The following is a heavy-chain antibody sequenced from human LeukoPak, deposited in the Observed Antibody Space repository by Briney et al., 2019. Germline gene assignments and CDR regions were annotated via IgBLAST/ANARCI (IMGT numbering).Heavy chain of an antibody. CDR1: GGSISSYY. J-gene: IGHJ3*02. D-gene: IGHD3-10*01. CDR3: AKSNGYGLVDI. CDR2: IYTSVNT. V-gene: IGHV4-4*07. Sequence: SETLSLTCTVSGGSISSYYWSWIRQPAGKGLEWIGHIYTSVNTNYNPSLKSRVTISLDTSRNQFSLKLNSVTAADTAVYYCAKSNGYGLVDIWGQGTMVTVSS.